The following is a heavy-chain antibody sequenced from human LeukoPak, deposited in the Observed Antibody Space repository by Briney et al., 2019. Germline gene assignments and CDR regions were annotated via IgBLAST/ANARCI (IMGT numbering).Heavy chain of an antibody. CDR2: INYSGRT. Sequence: PSETLSLTCSVSGYSIRRGYQWGWIRQAPGKGLEWIGSINYSGRTYDNPSLKSRVTISIDTSKNQIFLKLRSTTAADTAHYYCARAEINDYNRYWGRGILVTVSS. V-gene: IGHV4-38-2*01. CDR3: ARAEINDYNRY. CDR1: GYSIRRGYQ. D-gene: IGHD4-11*01. J-gene: IGHJ4*02.